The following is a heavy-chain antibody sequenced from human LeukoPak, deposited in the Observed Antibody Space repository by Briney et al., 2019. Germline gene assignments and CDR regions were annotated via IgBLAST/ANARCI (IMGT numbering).Heavy chain of an antibody. J-gene: IGHJ4*02. CDR3: ARGVRIVVVPAAIQGAFDY. Sequence: SHTLSLTCAISGDSVSSNSAAWNWIRQSPSRGLEWLGRTYYRSKWYNDYAVSVKSRITINPDTSKNQFSLQLNSVTPEDTAVYYCARGVRIVVVPAAIQGAFDYWGQGTLVTVSS. CDR2: TYYRSKWYN. D-gene: IGHD2-2*02. V-gene: IGHV6-1*01. CDR1: GDSVSSNSAA.